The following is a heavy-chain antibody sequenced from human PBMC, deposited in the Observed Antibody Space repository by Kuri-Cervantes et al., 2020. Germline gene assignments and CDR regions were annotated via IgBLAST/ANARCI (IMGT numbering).Heavy chain of an antibody. CDR2: IKQDGSEK. CDR1: GFTFSSYW. V-gene: IGHV3-7*01. Sequence: GGSLRLSCAASGFTFSSYWMNWVRQVSGKGLEWVANIKQDGSEKYYVDSVKGRFTISRDNAKNSVFLQMNSLRAEDTAVYYCTKALGWYFDLWGRGTVVTVSS. CDR3: TKALGWYFDL. J-gene: IGHJ2*01.